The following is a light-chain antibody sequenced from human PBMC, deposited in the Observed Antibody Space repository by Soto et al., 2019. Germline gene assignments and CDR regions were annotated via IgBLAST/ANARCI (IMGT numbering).Light chain of an antibody. Sequence: ETVLTQSPATLSLSAGERATLSCRASQSVSSYLAWYQQKPGQAPRLLIYDASNRATGIPARFSGSGSGTDFTLTISSLEPEDFAVYSCQQPNTWPITFGQRRRPEI. CDR2: DAS. V-gene: IGKV3-11*01. CDR3: QQPNTWPIT. J-gene: IGKJ5*01. CDR1: QSVSSY.